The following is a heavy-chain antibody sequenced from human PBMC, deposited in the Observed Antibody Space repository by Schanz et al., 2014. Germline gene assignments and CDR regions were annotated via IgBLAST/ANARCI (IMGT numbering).Heavy chain of an antibody. J-gene: IGHJ4*02. CDR1: GFTFSSYG. CDR2: ISYDGNNE. Sequence: VQLVESGGGLVQPGGSLRLSCAASGFTFSSYGMHWVRQAPGKGLEWVAVISYDGNNEDYADSVKGRFSISRDNSQNTLYLQMDSLRPEDTAVYFCAKDTGYCHGGACYCFDYWGQGSLVTVSA. V-gene: IGHV3-30*18. D-gene: IGHD2-8*02. CDR3: AKDTGYCHGGACYCFDY.